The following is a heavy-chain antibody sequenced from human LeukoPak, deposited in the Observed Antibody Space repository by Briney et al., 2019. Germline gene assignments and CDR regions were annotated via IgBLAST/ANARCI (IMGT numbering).Heavy chain of an antibody. V-gene: IGHV1-18*04. Sequence: ASVKVSCKASGYTFTSYGISWVRQAPGQGLEWMGWISAYNGNTNYAQKLQGRVTMTTDTSTSTAYMELRSLRSDDTAVYYCARVGDYYGSGSYEVFYYYYGMDVWGQGTTVTVSS. CDR2: ISAYNGNT. J-gene: IGHJ6*02. CDR3: ARVGDYYGSGSYEVFYYYYGMDV. CDR1: GYTFTSYG. D-gene: IGHD3-10*01.